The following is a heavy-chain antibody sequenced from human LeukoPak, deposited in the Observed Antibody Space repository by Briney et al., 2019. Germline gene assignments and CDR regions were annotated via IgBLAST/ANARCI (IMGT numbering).Heavy chain of an antibody. CDR2: IKQDGSEK. D-gene: IGHD2-2*01. CDR3: AGGIGFECSSASCSYLDY. Sequence: PGGSLRLSCAASGFTFSSYWMSWVRQAPGKGLEWVANIKQDGSEKYYVDSVKGRFTISRDNAKNSLYLQMNSLRAEDTAVYYCAGGIGFECSSASCSYLDYWGQGTLVTVSS. V-gene: IGHV3-7*04. J-gene: IGHJ4*02. CDR1: GFTFSSYW.